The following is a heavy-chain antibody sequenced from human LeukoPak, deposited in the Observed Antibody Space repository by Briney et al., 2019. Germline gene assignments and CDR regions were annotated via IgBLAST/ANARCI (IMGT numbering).Heavy chain of an antibody. D-gene: IGHD1-1*01. CDR2: IYTSGST. J-gene: IGHJ4*02. V-gene: IGHV4-61*02. CDR3: AREYTRWAVYFFDS. CDR1: GGSISSGSYY. Sequence: PSETLSLTCTVSGGSISSGSYYWSWIRQPAGKGLEWIGRIYTSGSTNYNPSLKSRVTISVDTSKNQFSLKLSSVTAADTAVYYCAREYTRWAVYFFDSWGQGTLVTVSS.